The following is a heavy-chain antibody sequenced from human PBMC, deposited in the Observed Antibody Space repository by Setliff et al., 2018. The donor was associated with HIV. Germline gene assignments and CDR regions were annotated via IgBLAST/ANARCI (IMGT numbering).Heavy chain of an antibody. CDR3: ATGGHRLHDY. CDR1: GASISSHY. D-gene: IGHD1-26*01. Sequence: TLSLTCTVSGASISSHYWSWIRQPPGKGLEWIGNVYYRGSTNYNPSLKSRVTISVDTSKNQVSLRLSPVTAADTAVYYCATGGHRLHDYWGQGTLVTVSS. V-gene: IGHV4-59*11. J-gene: IGHJ4*02. CDR2: VYYRGST.